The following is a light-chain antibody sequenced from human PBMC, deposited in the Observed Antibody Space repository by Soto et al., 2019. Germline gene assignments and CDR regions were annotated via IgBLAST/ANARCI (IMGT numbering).Light chain of an antibody. V-gene: IGKV3-11*01. CDR2: DAS. J-gene: IGKJ4*01. CDR1: QSVNSY. CDR3: QQRSSWPPPT. Sequence: EIVLTQSPATLSLSPGERATLSCRASQSVNSYLAWYQQRPGQAPRLLLYDASNRATGIPARFSGSGSGTDFTLTISSLEPEDFAIYYCQQRSSWPPPTFGGGTRVDMK.